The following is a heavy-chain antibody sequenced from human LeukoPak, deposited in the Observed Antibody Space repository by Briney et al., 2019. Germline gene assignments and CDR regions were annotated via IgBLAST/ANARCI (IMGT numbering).Heavy chain of an antibody. J-gene: IGHJ4*02. CDR3: AKDGSSMTTVTSPDY. V-gene: IGHV3-13*05. Sequence: GGSLRLSCAASGFTFSSHDMHWVRQTTGKGLEWVSGIGTAGDPYYLDSVKGRFTISRDNSKNSLYLQMNSLRTEDTALYYCAKDGSSMTTVTSPDYWGQGTLVTVS. CDR1: GFTFSSHD. CDR2: IGTAGDP. D-gene: IGHD4-17*01.